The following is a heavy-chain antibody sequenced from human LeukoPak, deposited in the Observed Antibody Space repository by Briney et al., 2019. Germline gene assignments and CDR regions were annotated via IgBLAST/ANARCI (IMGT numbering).Heavy chain of an antibody. J-gene: IGHJ6*03. CDR3: ARLNWTHRYYYMDV. CDR2: IYSSGST. Sequence: SETLSLTCTVSGGSISSYYWSWVRQPPGKGLEWIGYIYSSGSTNYNATLKSRVTISVDSSKNLFSLRLSSVTAADTAVYYCARLNWTHRYYYMDVWGKGTTVTVSS. CDR1: GGSISSYY. D-gene: IGHD1-1*01. V-gene: IGHV4-4*09.